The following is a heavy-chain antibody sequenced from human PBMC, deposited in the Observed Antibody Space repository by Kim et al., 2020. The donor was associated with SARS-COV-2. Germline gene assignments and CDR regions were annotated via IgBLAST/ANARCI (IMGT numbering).Heavy chain of an antibody. V-gene: IGHV3-23*01. D-gene: IGHD4-4*01. J-gene: IGHJ4*02. Sequence: TYYTDSVRGRFTISRDNSKNTLYLQITSLRAEDTAIYYCAKEDSDYDFFDYWGQGTRVTVSS. CDR2: T. CDR3: AKEDSDYDFFDY.